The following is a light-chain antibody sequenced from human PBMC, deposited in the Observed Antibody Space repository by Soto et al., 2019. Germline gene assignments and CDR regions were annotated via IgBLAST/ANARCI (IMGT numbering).Light chain of an antibody. CDR2: DVS. Sequence: QSALTQPRSVSGSPGQSVTISCTGTSSDVGGYNYVSWYQQHPGKAPKLMIYDVSKRPSGVPDRFSGSMSGNTASLTISGLQADDEADYHCSSYAGNYTLDFGGGTKLTVL. J-gene: IGLJ2*01. CDR3: SSYAGNYTLD. V-gene: IGLV2-11*01. CDR1: SSDVGGYNY.